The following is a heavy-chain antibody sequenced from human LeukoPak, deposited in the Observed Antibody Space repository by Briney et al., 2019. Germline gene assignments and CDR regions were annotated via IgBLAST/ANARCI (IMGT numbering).Heavy chain of an antibody. CDR2: ISSGYPTI. D-gene: IGHD3-22*01. V-gene: IGHV3-48*01. CDR1: GFTFSSYS. Sequence: GGSLRLSCAASGFTFSSYSINWVRQAPGKGLEWVSYISSGYPTIYYADSVKGRFTISRDNAKNSLYLQMNSLRAEDTAVYYCARGYYYDSSGYLSWYWGQGTLVTVSS. J-gene: IGHJ4*02. CDR3: ARGYYYDSSGYLSWY.